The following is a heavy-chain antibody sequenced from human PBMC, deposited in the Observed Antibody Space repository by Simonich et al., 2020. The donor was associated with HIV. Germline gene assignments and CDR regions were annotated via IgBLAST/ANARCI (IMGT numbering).Heavy chain of an antibody. CDR1: GGSFSGYY. V-gene: IGHV4-34*02. Sequence: QVQLQQWGAGLLKPSETLSLTCAVYGGSFSGYYWSWIRQSPGKGLEWIGEINRSGGANYNPSLKGRVTLAVETSKNQFSVKLSSVTVADTAVYYCARRTTAYYNFWSGYYFDYWGQGTQVTVSS. J-gene: IGHJ4*02. D-gene: IGHD3-3*01. CDR2: INRSGGA. CDR3: ARRTTAYYNFWSGYYFDY.